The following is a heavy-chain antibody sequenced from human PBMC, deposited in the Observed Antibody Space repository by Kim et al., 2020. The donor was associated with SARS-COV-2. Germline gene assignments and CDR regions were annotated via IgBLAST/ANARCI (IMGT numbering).Heavy chain of an antibody. CDR3: ALVHPVTFYYDS. CDR2: ISSSGST. Sequence: SETLSLTCTVSGGSISSGGYYWSWIRQHPGKGLEWIGYISSSGSTYYNPSLKSRVIISLDTSKNQFSLKLNSVTGADTAVFYCALVHPVTFYYDSWGQGILVTVSS. V-gene: IGHV4-31*03. CDR1: GGSISSGGYY. J-gene: IGHJ4*02. D-gene: IGHD3-16*01.